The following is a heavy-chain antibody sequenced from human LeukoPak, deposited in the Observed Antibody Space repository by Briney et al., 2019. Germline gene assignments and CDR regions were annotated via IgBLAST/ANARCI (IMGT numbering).Heavy chain of an antibody. D-gene: IGHD3-3*01. CDR1: GGSISSSSYY. J-gene: IGHJ4*02. V-gene: IGHV4-39*07. Sequence: PSETLSLTCTVSGGSISSSSYYWGWIRQPPGKGLEWIGSIYYSGSTYYNPSLKSRVTISVDTSKNQFSLKLSSVTAADTAVYYCARVPGPPIYYFDYWGQGTLVTVSS. CDR2: IYYSGST. CDR3: ARVPGPPIYYFDY.